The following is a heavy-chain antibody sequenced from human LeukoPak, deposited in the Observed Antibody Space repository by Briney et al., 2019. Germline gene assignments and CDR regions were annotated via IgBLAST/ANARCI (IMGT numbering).Heavy chain of an antibody. V-gene: IGHV3-73*01. Sequence: PGGSLRLSCAASGFTFSGSAMHWLRQASGKGLEWVGRIRSKANSYATAYAASVKGRFTISRDDSKNTAYLQMNSLKTEDTAVYYCTAYVTKGYFDLWGRGTLVTVSS. CDR3: TAYVTKGYFDL. J-gene: IGHJ2*01. CDR2: IRSKANSYAT. CDR1: GFTFSGSA. D-gene: IGHD2-21*02.